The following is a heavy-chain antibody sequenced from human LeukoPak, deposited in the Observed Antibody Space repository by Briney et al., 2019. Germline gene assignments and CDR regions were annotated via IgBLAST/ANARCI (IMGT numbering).Heavy chain of an antibody. Sequence: SETLSLTYVVYGGSFSGYYWSWIRQPPGKGLEWIGEINHSGSTNYNPSLKSRVTISVDTSKNQFSLKLSSVTAADTAVYYCARGSPYYDYVWGSYRPSFYYFDYWGQGTLVTVSS. V-gene: IGHV4-34*01. D-gene: IGHD3-16*02. CDR1: GGSFSGYY. CDR3: ARGSPYYDYVWGSYRPSFYYFDY. CDR2: INHSGST. J-gene: IGHJ4*02.